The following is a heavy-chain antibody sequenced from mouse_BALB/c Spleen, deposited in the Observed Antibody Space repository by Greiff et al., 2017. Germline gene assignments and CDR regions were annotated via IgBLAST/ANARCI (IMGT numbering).Heavy chain of an antibody. V-gene: IGHV1-62-2*01. J-gene: IGHJ3*01. CDR2: FYPGSGSI. Sequence: QVQLQQSGAELVKPGASVKLSCKASGYTFTEYIIHWVQQRPGQGLEWIGWFYPGSGSIKYNEKFKDKATLTADKSSSTVYMVLSRLTSEDSAVYFCARREGRVQEVAWFAYWGQGTLVTVSA. CDR1: GYTFTEYI. CDR3: ARREGRVQEVAWFAY. D-gene: IGHD1-1*02.